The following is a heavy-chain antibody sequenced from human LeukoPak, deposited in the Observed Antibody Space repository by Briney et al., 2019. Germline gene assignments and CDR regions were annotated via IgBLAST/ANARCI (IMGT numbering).Heavy chain of an antibody. V-gene: IGHV4-38-2*02. Sequence: SETLSLTCSVSGYSISSGYYWGWIRQPPGKGLEWIGSIYHSGITYYNPSLNSRVTISVDTSKNQFSLRLSSVTAADTAVYYCARVYYYDSSGRIDYWGQGTLVTVSS. CDR2: IYHSGIT. D-gene: IGHD3-22*01. CDR3: ARVYYYDSSGRIDY. J-gene: IGHJ4*02. CDR1: GYSISSGYY.